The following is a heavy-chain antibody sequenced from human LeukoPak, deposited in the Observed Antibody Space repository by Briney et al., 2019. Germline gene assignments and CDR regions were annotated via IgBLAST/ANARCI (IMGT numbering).Heavy chain of an antibody. V-gene: IGHV3-74*01. CDR3: ARVTITEDY. CDR2: INTAGSTT. J-gene: IGHJ4*02. CDR1: GFTFTNNW. Sequence: GGSLRLSCAASGFTFTNNWMHWVRQDAGKGLVWVARINTAGSTTTYADSVKGRFTISRDNAKNTLYLQMNSLRVEDTGVYCCARVTITEDYWGQGTLVTVSS. D-gene: IGHD5-12*01.